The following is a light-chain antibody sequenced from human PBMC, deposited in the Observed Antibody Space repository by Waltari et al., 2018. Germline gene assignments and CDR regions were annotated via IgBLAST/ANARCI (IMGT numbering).Light chain of an antibody. V-gene: IGKV3-20*01. CDR3: QHHVRLPAT. CDR2: GAY. CDR1: QSVNTY. Sequence: IVLTQSPGTLTLSPGERATLSCRASQSVNTYLAWYQQKPGQAPRLLIYGAYTRAAGIPDRFSGSGCGTDFSLTSSRLEAEDFAVYYCQHHVRLPATFGQGTKVEIK. J-gene: IGKJ1*01.